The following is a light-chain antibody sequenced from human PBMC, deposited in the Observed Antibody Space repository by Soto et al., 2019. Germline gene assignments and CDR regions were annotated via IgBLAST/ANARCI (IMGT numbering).Light chain of an antibody. CDR1: QSVSSSY. Sequence: EIVLTQSPGTLSLSPGERATLSCRASQSVSSSYLALYQQKPGQAPRLLIYGASSRATGIPDRFSCSGSGTDFTLTISSREPEDVAVYYCQQYGSSPTWTFGQGTKVEIK. CDR3: QQYGSSPTWT. V-gene: IGKV3-20*01. J-gene: IGKJ1*01. CDR2: GAS.